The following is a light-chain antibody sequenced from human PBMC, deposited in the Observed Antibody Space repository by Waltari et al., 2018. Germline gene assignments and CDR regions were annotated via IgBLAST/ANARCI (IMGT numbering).Light chain of an antibody. CDR1: QSVSSY. CDR3: QQRSNWPPLT. Sequence: EIVLTKSTATLSLSPGERATHSCRASQSVSSYLAWYQQKPGQAPRLLIYDASNRDTGSPARFSGSGSGTDFTLTISSLEPEDFAVYYCQQRSNWPPLTFGGGTKVEIK. V-gene: IGKV3-11*01. CDR2: DAS. J-gene: IGKJ4*01.